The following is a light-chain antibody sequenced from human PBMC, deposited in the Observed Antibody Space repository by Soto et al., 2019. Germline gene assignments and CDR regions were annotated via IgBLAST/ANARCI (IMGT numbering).Light chain of an antibody. CDR1: QGINSW. V-gene: IGKV1-12*01. J-gene: IGKJ3*01. CDR2: TTS. CDR3: QQANSFPRT. Sequence: DIQMTQSPSSVSASVGDRVTITCRASQGINSWLAWYQQRPGKAPKLLIYTTSTLQSGVPSRFSGSGSGTAFTLTISSLQPEDFATYYCQQANSFPRTFGPGTKVDFK.